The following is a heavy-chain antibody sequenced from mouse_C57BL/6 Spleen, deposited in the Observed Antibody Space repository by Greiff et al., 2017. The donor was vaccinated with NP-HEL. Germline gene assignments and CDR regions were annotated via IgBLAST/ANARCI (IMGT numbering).Heavy chain of an antibody. D-gene: IGHD3-3*01. Sequence: EVQLQQSGPELVKPGASVKISCKASGYTFTDYYMNWVKQSHGKSLEWIGDINPNNGGTSYNQKFKGKATLTVDKSSSTAYMELGSLTSDDSAVYYCATGGTGAMDDWGQGTSVTVSS. CDR2: INPNNGGT. CDR1: GYTFTDYY. V-gene: IGHV1-26*01. CDR3: ATGGTGAMDD. J-gene: IGHJ4*01.